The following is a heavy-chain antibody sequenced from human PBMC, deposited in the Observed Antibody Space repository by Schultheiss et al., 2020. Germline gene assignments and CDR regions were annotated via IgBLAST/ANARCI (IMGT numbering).Heavy chain of an antibody. V-gene: IGHV3-74*01. CDR2: VSTDGSTT. CDR3: APTVTYDY. D-gene: IGHD4-17*01. Sequence: ESLKISCAASGFTFSSYWMHWVRQAPGKGLVWVSCVSTDGSTTNYADSVKGRFTISRDNAKNSLYLQMNSLRAEDTAVYYCAPTVTYDYWGQGTLVTVSS. J-gene: IGHJ4*02. CDR1: GFTFSSYW.